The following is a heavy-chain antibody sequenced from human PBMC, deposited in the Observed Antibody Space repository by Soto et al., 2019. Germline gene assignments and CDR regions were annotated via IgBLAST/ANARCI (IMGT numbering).Heavy chain of an antibody. D-gene: IGHD6-19*01. CDR3: NRGVGPNLRRIAVAGTGVWFDP. J-gene: IGHJ5*02. CDR1: GFTFGDYA. Sequence: PGGSLRLSCTASGFTFGDYAMSWFRQAPGKGLEWVGFIRSKAYGGTTEYAASVKGRFTISRDDSKSIAYLQMNSLKTEDTAVYYCNRGVGPNLRRIAVAGTGVWFDPWGQGTLVTVSS. CDR2: IRSKAYGGTT. V-gene: IGHV3-49*03.